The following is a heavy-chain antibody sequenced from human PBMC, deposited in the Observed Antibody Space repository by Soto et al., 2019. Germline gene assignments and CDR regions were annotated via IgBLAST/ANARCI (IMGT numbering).Heavy chain of an antibody. CDR2: VYNSVNS. CDR1: GDSISNYF. Sequence: PSETLSLTCTVSGDSISNYFWSWIRQPPGKGLEWIAHVYNSVNSNYNPSLKGRVTISVDTSKSQVSLRLTSVTAADTAVYFFARYLPDHSGTSHFEYWGRGTLVTVSS. J-gene: IGHJ4*02. D-gene: IGHD6-19*01. CDR3: ARYLPDHSGTSHFEY. V-gene: IGHV4-4*08.